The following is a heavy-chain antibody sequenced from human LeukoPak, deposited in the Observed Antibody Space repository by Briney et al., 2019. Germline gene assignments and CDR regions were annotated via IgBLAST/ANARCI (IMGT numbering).Heavy chain of an antibody. V-gene: IGHV3-23*01. CDR2: ISGSGGST. Sequence: PGGSLRLSCATSGFTFSSYAMSWVRQAPGKGLEWVSAISGSGGSTYYADSVKGRFTISRDNSKNTLYLQMNSLRAEDTAVYYCAKSGDSNYVWGSYRTNWFDPWGQGTLVTVSS. J-gene: IGHJ5*02. D-gene: IGHD3-16*02. CDR1: GFTFSSYA. CDR3: AKSGDSNYVWGSYRTNWFDP.